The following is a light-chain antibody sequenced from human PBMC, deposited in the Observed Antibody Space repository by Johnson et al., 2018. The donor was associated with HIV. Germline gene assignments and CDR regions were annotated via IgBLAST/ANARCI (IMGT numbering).Light chain of an antibody. CDR3: GTWDSSPSAGV. J-gene: IGLJ1*01. CDR1: SSNIGNNY. Sequence: QSVLTQPPSVSAAPGQKVTISCSGSSSNIGNNYVSWYQQLPGTAPKLLIYDNNKRPSGIPDRFSGSKSGTSATLGITGLQTGDEADYYCGTWDSSPSAGVFGTGTEVTVL. CDR2: DNN. V-gene: IGLV1-51*01.